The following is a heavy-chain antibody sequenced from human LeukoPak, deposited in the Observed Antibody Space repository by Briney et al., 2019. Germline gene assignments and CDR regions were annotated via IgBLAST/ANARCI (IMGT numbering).Heavy chain of an antibody. D-gene: IGHD3-10*01. V-gene: IGHV1-69*05. J-gene: IGHJ6*03. CDR2: IIPIFGTA. CDR1: GGTFSSYA. Sequence: SVKVSCKASGGTFSSYAISWVRQAPGQGLEWMGRIIPIFGTANYAQKFQGRVTITTDESTSTAYMELSSLRSEDTTVYCCARDKRLLGHYYYMDVWGKGTTVTVSS. CDR3: ARDKRLLGHYYYMDV.